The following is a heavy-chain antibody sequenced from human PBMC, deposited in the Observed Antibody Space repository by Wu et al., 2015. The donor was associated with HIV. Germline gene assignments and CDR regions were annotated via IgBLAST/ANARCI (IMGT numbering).Heavy chain of an antibody. CDR1: GYILSKLS. CDR3: VTNLVVNPGYNWFDP. Sequence: VQLVQSGAEVKKPGASVRVSCKVSGYILSKLSIHWVRQAPAKGLEWMGGFDAEEGETIYAQKLQGRVTMTEDTSTDIAYMELSSLRSEDTAVYYCVTNLVVNPGYNWFDPWGQGTLVTVSS. J-gene: IGHJ5*02. V-gene: IGHV1-24*01. CDR2: FDAEEGET. D-gene: IGHD2-21*01.